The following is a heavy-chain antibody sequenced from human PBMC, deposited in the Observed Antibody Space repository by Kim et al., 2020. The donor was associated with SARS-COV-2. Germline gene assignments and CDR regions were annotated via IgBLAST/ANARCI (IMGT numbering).Heavy chain of an antibody. D-gene: IGHD3-22*01. CDR3: ARDRGSTYYYDSRALGY. Sequence: GGSLRLSCAASGFTFSSYGMHWVRQAPGKGLEWVAVIWYDGSNKYYADSVKGRFTISRDNSKNTLYLQMNSLRAEDTAVYYCARDRGSTYYYDSRALGYWGQGTLVTVSS. CDR1: GFTFSSYG. CDR2: IWYDGSNK. V-gene: IGHV3-33*01. J-gene: IGHJ4*02.